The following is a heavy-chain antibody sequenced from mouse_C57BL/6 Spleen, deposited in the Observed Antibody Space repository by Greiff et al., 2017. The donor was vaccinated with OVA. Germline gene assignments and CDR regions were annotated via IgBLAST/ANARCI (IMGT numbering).Heavy chain of an antibody. D-gene: IGHD1-1*01. J-gene: IGHJ1*03. V-gene: IGHV5-4*01. CDR1: GFTFSSYA. CDR2: ISDGGSYT. Sequence: VQLKESGGGLVKPGGSLKLSCAASGFTFSSYAMSWVRQTPEKRLEWVATISDGGSYTYYPDNVKGRFTISRDNAKNNLYLQMSHLKSEDTAMYYCARDPPYYYGSSSHWYFDVWGTGTTVTVSS. CDR3: ARDPPYYYGSSSHWYFDV.